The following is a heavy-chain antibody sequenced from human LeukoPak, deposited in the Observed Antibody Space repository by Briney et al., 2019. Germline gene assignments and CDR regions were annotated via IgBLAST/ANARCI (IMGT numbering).Heavy chain of an antibody. CDR2: INPDSGGT. V-gene: IGHV1-2*02. J-gene: IGHJ4*02. D-gene: IGHD3-9*01. CDR1: GNTFTGYY. CDR3: ARGEGPYYDILTGYYFSDVYYFDY. Sequence: ASVKVSCKASGNTFTGYYMHWVRQAPGQGLEWMGWINPDSGGTNYAEKFQGRVTMTRDTSISTAYMELSRLRSDDTAVYYCARGEGPYYDILTGYYFSDVYYFDYWGQGTLVTVSS.